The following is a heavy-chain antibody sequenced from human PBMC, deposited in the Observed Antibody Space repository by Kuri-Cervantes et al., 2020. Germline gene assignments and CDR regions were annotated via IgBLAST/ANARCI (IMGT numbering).Heavy chain of an antibody. J-gene: IGHJ6*02. D-gene: IGHD1-14*01. CDR3: ARVPTGRMVDV. CDR2: IKQDGSEK. V-gene: IGHV3-7*01. CDR1: GWTFSSYW. Sequence: GESLKISCAASGWTFSSYWMSWVREAPGKGLEWVANIKQDGSEKYYVDSVKGRFTISRDNAKNSLYLQMNSLRAEDTAVYYCARVPTGRMVDVWGQGTMVTVSS.